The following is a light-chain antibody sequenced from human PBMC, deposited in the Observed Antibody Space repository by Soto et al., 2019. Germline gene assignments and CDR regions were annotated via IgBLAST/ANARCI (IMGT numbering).Light chain of an antibody. CDR3: GTWDSSLSAGV. V-gene: IGLV1-51*01. Sequence: QSVLTQPPSVSAAPGQKVTISCSGSGSNVGNNFVSWYQHLPGTAPQLLIYDNNERPSGIPDRFSGSKSGTSATLGITGLQTGDEADYYCGTWDSSLSAGVFGGGTKLTVL. CDR2: DNN. J-gene: IGLJ2*01. CDR1: GSNVGNNF.